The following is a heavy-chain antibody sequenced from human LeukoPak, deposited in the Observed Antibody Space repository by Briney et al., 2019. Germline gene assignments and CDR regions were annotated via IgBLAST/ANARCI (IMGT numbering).Heavy chain of an antibody. D-gene: IGHD3-16*01. CDR3: ARDLATSSDY. Sequence: GGSLRLSCAASGITFSSYWMHWVRQAPGKGLVWVSSVSSDGSSTTYADSVKGRFTISRDNAKNTLYLQMNSLRVEDTAVYYCARDLATSSDYWGQGALVTVSS. CDR1: GITFSSYW. V-gene: IGHV3-74*01. J-gene: IGHJ4*02. CDR2: VSSDGSST.